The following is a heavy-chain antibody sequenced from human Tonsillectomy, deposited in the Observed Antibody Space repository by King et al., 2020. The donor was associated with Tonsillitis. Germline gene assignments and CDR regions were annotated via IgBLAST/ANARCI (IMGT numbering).Heavy chain of an antibody. V-gene: IGHV4-59*01. CDR1: GDSITDYY. CDR2: IYYSGNT. Sequence: QLQESGPGLVKPSETLSLTCTVSGDSITDYYWSWVRQPPGKGLEWIGYIYYSGNTNYNPSLKSRVTISVDTSKNQFSLKLNSVTAADTAVYYCARAALSTYYYDRGDYIPVPPAYCYYMDVWGKGTTVTVSS. J-gene: IGHJ6*03. CDR3: ARAALSTYYYDRGDYIPVPPAYCYYMDV. D-gene: IGHD3-22*01.